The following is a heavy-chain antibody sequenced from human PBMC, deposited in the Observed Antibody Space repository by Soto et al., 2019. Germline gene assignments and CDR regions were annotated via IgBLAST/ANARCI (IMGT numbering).Heavy chain of an antibody. CDR2: ISPKTGET. Sequence: ASVKVSCKASGYTFTGPYIQWVRQAPGQGLEWMGWISPKTGETKYAQKFQGWVTITRDTSINTAYMEVNRLKSNDSAVYYCARTRIQLWTPGYWGQGTLVTVS. CDR1: GYTFTGPY. V-gene: IGHV1-2*04. J-gene: IGHJ4*02. D-gene: IGHD5-18*01. CDR3: ARTRIQLWTPGY.